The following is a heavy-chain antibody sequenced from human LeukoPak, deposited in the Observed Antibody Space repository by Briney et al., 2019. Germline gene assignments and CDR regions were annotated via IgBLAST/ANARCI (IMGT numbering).Heavy chain of an antibody. CDR3: ARAIRWSPYYFDY. J-gene: IGHJ4*02. Sequence: PGGSLRLSCAASGFTFSASWMTWVRQAPGKGLEWVSGINWNGGSTGYADSVKGRFTISRDNAKNSLYLQVNSLRAEDTALYYCARAIRWSPYYFDYWGQGTLVTVSS. V-gene: IGHV3-20*04. D-gene: IGHD4-23*01. CDR2: INWNGGST. CDR1: GFTFSASW.